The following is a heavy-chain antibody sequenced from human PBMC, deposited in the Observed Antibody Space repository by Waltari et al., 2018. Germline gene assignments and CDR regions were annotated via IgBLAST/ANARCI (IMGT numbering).Heavy chain of an antibody. CDR1: GFSPRYIR. CDR3: ARAPVWDSGSHSGLDV. CDR2: IDTTSTYI. D-gene: IGHD3-10*01. V-gene: IGHV3-21*01. J-gene: IGHJ6*02. Sequence: EVRLVESGGGLVKPGGSLKHTCAPSGFSPRYIRLHWVRQAPGKVVEWVSSIDTTSTYIYYADSVKGRFTISRDNAKNSLSLQMNSLRADDTALYYCARAPVWDSGSHSGLDVWGQGTTVTVSS.